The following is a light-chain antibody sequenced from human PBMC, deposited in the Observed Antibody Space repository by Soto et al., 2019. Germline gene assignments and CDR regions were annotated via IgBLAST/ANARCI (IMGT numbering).Light chain of an antibody. V-gene: IGKV3-11*01. CDR2: DAS. CDR1: QSVSNY. CDR3: QQRSDWLT. J-gene: IGKJ4*01. Sequence: EIVMTQPPGTLSVSPGENGILSCRAIQSVSNYLAWYQQKPGQAPRLLIYDASYRATGIPARFSGGGSGTDYTLSISSLEPEDFAVYYCQQRSDWLTFGGGTKVDIK.